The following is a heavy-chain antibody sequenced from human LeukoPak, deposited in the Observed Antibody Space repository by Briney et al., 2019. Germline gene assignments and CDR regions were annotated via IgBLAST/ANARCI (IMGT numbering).Heavy chain of an antibody. D-gene: IGHD4-17*01. CDR1: GDSFSSHY. J-gene: IGHJ3*02. V-gene: IGHV4-59*11. Sequence: SPTLSLTCTVSGDSFSSHYSTCIRQPPGKGLECIGYISYIGSTNYNPSLKSRVTMSIDTSKNQFSRKLSSVTTADTAVYYCARDLVTVTKGFDIWGQGTMVSVSS. CDR2: ISYIGST. CDR3: ARDLVTVTKGFDI.